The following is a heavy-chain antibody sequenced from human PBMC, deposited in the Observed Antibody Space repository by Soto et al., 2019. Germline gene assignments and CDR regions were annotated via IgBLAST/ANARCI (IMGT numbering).Heavy chain of an antibody. D-gene: IGHD6-6*01. CDR1: GGSISSGGYF. Sequence: QVQLQESGPGLVKPSQTLSLTCTASGGSISSGGYFWSWIRQHPGKGLEWIGFIYYSGSTYYNPSLKSRVTISVDTSKNQFSLKLSSVTAADTAVYYCAREGAAPYYYYGMDVWGQGTTVTVSS. CDR2: IYYSGST. CDR3: AREGAAPYYYYGMDV. V-gene: IGHV4-31*03. J-gene: IGHJ6*02.